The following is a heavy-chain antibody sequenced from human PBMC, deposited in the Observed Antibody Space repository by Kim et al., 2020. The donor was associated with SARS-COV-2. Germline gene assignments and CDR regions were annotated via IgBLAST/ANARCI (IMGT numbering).Heavy chain of an antibody. CDR2: IYYSGST. D-gene: IGHD1-26*01. V-gene: IGHV4-59*01. J-gene: IGHJ4*02. Sequence: SEILSLTCTVSGGSISSYYWSWIRQPPGKGLEWIGYIYYSGSTNYNPSLKSRVTISVDTSKNQFSLKLSSVTAADTAVYYCARVEVGSGSYYLDYWGQGTLVTVSS. CDR3: ARVEVGSGSYYLDY. CDR1: GGSISSYY.